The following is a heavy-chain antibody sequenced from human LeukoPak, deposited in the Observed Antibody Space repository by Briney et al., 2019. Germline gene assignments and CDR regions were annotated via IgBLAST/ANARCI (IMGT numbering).Heavy chain of an antibody. CDR1: ALTVSIYW. V-gene: IGHV3-74*01. D-gene: IGHD6-19*01. CDR3: AREMAVAGNPLDY. J-gene: IGHJ4*02. Sequence: GRSLRPSCPPSALTVSIYWMHSVRQPARNWLVWVSCINSDGSSTSYEDSVKGRFTISRDNAKNTLYLQMNSLRAEDTAVYYCAREMAVAGNPLDYWGQGTLVTVSS. CDR2: INSDGSST.